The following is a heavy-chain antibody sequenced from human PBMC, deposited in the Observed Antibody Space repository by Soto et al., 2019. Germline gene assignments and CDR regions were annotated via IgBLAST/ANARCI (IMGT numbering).Heavy chain of an antibody. CDR1: GYTFTSYG. CDR2: ISAYNGNT. CDR3: ARDRGYYDSSGYYSDY. D-gene: IGHD3-22*01. V-gene: IGHV1-18*04. Sequence: RASVKVSCKASGYTFTSYGISWVRQAPGQGREWMGWISAYNGNTNYAQKLQGRVTMTTDTSTSTAYMELRSLRSDDTAVYYCARDRGYYDSSGYYSDYWGQGTLVTVSS. J-gene: IGHJ4*02.